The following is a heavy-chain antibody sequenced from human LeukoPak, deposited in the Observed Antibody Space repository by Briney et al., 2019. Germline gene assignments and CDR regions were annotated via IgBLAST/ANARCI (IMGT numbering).Heavy chain of an antibody. J-gene: IGHJ4*02. CDR1: GFDFTAYG. V-gene: IGHV5-51*01. CDR2: IYPGGSNG. Sequence: GESLKISCKCSGFDFTAYGIAWVRQMPGKGLEWMGNIYPGGSNGRYSPSLQGQVTMSADKSITTGYLQWSSLKGSDTAMYYCARHFPNAWFGFWGQGSLVTVSS. CDR3: ARHFPNAWFGF. D-gene: IGHD3-16*01.